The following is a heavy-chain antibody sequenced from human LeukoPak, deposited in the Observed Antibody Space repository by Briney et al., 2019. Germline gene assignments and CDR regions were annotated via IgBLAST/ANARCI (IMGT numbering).Heavy chain of an antibody. J-gene: IGHJ4*02. CDR2: ISSSSSYI. CDR3: ASSGEMATTP. V-gene: IGHV3-21*01. Sequence: GGSLRLSCAASGFTFSSYSMNWVRQAPGKGLEWVSSISSSSSYIYYADSVKGRFTISRDNAKNSLYLQMNSLRAEHTAVYYCASSGEMATTPRGQGTLVTVSS. CDR1: GFTFSSYS. D-gene: IGHD5-24*01.